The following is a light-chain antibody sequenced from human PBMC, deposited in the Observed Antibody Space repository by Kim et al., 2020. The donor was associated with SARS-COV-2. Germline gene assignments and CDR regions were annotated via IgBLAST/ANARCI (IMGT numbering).Light chain of an antibody. CDR1: SSNIGSNT. CDR2: SND. CDR3: ASWDDSLNGRT. V-gene: IGLV1-44*01. Sequence: GQGLTLPCSGNSSNIGSNTVNWYQQVPGTAPKPLIYSNDLRPSGVPDRFSGSKSGTSASLAISGLQSEDEADYYCASWDDSLNGRTFGGGTQLTVL. J-gene: IGLJ2*01.